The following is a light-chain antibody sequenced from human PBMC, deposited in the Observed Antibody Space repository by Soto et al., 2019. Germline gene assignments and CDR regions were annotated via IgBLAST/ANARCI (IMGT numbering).Light chain of an antibody. V-gene: IGKV3-20*01. J-gene: IGKJ2*01. CDR3: KHYDGSPRT. Sequence: ENVFTQSPDTVSLSPGERATLSCRASQGVISNHLAWYQQKPGQAPRLLIYGVFNRATGIPDRFSGSGSGTFFTLTITRLEPEDSAVYFCKHYDGSPRTFGQGTKLEIK. CDR1: QGVISNH. CDR2: GVF.